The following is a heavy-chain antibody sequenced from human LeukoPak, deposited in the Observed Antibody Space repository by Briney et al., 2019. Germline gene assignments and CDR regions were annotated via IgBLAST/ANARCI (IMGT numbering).Heavy chain of an antibody. CDR3: ARGSDIGYYFDY. CDR2: IGSSSSYI. V-gene: IGHV3-21*01. Sequence: GGSLRLSCAASGFTFSNYNMYWVRQAPGKGLEWVSSIGSSSSYIYYADSVKGRFTISRDNAKNSLYLQMNSLRADDTAVYYWARGSDIGYYFDYWGQGTLVTVSS. J-gene: IGHJ4*02. CDR1: GFTFSNYN. D-gene: IGHD2-15*01.